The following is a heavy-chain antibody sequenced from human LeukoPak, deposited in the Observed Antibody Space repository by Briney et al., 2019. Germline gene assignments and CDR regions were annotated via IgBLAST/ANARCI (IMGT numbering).Heavy chain of an antibody. D-gene: IGHD6-13*01. V-gene: IGHV3-23*01. CDR3: AKQSAGSAAWYSLHYDF. Sequence: GGSLRLSCAASGFTFRSFAMSWVRQAPGKGLEWVSSISANGVSTYYADSVKGRFTISRGNSKNTLYLQMNSLRAEDTAVYYCAKQSAGSAAWYSLHYDFWGQGTLVTVSS. J-gene: IGHJ4*02. CDR1: GFTFRSFA. CDR2: ISANGVST.